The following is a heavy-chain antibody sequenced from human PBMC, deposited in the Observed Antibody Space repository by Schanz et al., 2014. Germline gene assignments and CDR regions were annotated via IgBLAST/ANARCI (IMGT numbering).Heavy chain of an antibody. V-gene: IGHV3-7*01. J-gene: IGHJ4*02. D-gene: IGHD1-26*01. CDR3: AKDGTGKGVSCEY. CDR1: GFTFSGYW. Sequence: EVQLVESGGELIQPGGSLRLSCAASGFTFSGYWMSWVRQAPGEGLVWVAMFKLDGSEKYYVDSVKGRFTISRDNAKNSQYLQMNSLTAEDTAVYYCAKDGTGKGVSCEYWGQGTLVTVSS. CDR2: FKLDGSEK.